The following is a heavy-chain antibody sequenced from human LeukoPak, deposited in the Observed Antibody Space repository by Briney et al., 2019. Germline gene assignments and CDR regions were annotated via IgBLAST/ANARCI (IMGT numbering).Heavy chain of an antibody. D-gene: IGHD3-22*01. V-gene: IGHV4-4*08. Sequence: SETLSLTCTVSGGSISSYYWSWIRQPPGKGLEWIGRIFISGITNYNPSLRSRVTIPVDTSKNQFSLRLSSVTAADTALYYCARDKYYYDTSGSNPVFDSWGQGTLVTVSS. CDR1: GGSISSYY. CDR3: ARDKYYYDTSGSNPVFDS. J-gene: IGHJ4*02. CDR2: IFISGIT.